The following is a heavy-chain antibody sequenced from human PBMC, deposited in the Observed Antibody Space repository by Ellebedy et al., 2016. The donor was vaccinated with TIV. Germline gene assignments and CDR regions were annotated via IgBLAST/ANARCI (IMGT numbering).Heavy chain of an antibody. J-gene: IGHJ4*02. CDR2: IYSGGST. Sequence: PGGSLRLSCAASGFTVSSNYMSRVRQAPGKGLEWVSVIYSGGSTYYADSVKGRFTITRDNSKNTLYLQMNSLRAEDTAVYYCAREYSSSSGFDYWGQGTLVTVSS. V-gene: IGHV3-66*01. CDR3: AREYSSSSGFDY. D-gene: IGHD6-6*01. CDR1: GFTVSSNY.